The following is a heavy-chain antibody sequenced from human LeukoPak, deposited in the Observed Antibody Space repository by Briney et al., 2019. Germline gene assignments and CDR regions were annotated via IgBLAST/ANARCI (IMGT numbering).Heavy chain of an antibody. Sequence: GGSLRLSCAASGFTFSSYEMNWVRQAPGKGLEWVSHISGSGSTIYYADSVKGRFTISRDNSKNTLYLQMNSLRAEDTAVYYCAKSGGSYSYYYYYMDVWGKGTTVTVSS. J-gene: IGHJ6*03. CDR2: ISGSGSTI. D-gene: IGHD1-26*01. V-gene: IGHV3-48*03. CDR1: GFTFSSYE. CDR3: AKSGGSYSYYYYYMDV.